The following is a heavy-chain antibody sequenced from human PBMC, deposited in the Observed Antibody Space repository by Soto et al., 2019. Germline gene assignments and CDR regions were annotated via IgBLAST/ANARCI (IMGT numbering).Heavy chain of an antibody. J-gene: IGHJ6*02. CDR2: IYYSGST. Sequence: SETLSLTCTVSGGSISSYYWSWIRQPPGKGLEWIGYIYYSGSTNYNPSLKNRVTISVGMSTNQFSLKLSSGPAADKAGYYCARVQGGYDFWSGYYTYDGMDVWGQGTPVTVSS. D-gene: IGHD3-3*01. CDR3: ARVQGGYDFWSGYYTYDGMDV. CDR1: GGSISSYY. V-gene: IGHV4-59*01.